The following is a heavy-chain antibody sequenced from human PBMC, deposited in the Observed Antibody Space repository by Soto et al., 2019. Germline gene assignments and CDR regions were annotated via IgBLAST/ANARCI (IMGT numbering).Heavy chain of an antibody. D-gene: IGHD3-22*01. Sequence: ASVKVSCKASGYTFTSYGISWVRQAPGQGLEWMGLISAYNGNTNYAQKLQGRVTMTTDTSTSTAYMELRSLRSDDTAVYYCARDETYYYDSSGYLFDYWGQGTLVTVS. CDR1: GYTFTSYG. J-gene: IGHJ4*02. V-gene: IGHV1-18*01. CDR2: ISAYNGNT. CDR3: ARDETYYYDSSGYLFDY.